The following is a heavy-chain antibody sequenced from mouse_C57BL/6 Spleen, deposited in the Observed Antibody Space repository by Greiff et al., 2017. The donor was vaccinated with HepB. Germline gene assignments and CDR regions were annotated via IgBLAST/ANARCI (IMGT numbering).Heavy chain of an antibody. CDR3: AIYDYDDGRYAMDY. V-gene: IGHV1-47*01. CDR1: GYTFTTYP. J-gene: IGHJ4*01. CDR2: FHPYNDDT. Sequence: VMLVESGAELVKPGASVKMSCKASGYTFTTYPIEWMKQNHGKSLEWIGNFHPYNDDTKYNEKFKGKATLTVEKSSSTVYLELSRLTSDDSAVYYCAIYDYDDGRYAMDYWGQGTSVTVSS. D-gene: IGHD2-4*01.